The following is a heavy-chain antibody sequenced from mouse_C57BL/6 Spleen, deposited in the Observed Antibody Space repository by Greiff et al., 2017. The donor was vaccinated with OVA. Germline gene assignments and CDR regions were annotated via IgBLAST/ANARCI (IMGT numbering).Heavy chain of an antibody. D-gene: IGHD2-4*01. J-gene: IGHJ3*01. CDR2: IYPSDSET. CDR3: AREGIYYDYGAWFAY. CDR1: GYTFTSYW. Sequence: QVQLQQPGAELVRPGSSVKLSCKASGYTFTSYWMDWVKQRPGQGLEWIGNIYPSDSETHYNQKFKDKATLTVDKSSSTAYMQRSSLTSEDSAVYYCAREGIYYDYGAWFAYWGQGTLVTVSA. V-gene: IGHV1-61*01.